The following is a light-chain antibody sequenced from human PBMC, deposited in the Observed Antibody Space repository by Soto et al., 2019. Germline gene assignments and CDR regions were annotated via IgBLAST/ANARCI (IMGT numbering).Light chain of an antibody. Sequence: EIVLTQSPATLSLSPGERATLSCRASQGVSSYLAWYQQKPGQAPRLLIYGASSRATGIPDRFSGSGSGTDFTLTISRLEPEDFAVYYCQQFGGSPSTFGQGTKVDIK. V-gene: IGKV3-20*01. CDR3: QQFGGSPST. CDR1: QGVSSY. CDR2: GAS. J-gene: IGKJ1*01.